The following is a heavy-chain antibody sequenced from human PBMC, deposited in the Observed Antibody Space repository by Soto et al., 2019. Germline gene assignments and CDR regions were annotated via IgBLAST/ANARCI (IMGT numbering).Heavy chain of an antibody. CDR3: ARGHFGVTMDV. D-gene: IGHD3-3*01. CDR2: VNGGGDIT. CDR1: ECTFSSYS. J-gene: IGHJ6*02. V-gene: IGHV3-23*01. Sequence: GGSLRLSCAASECTFSSYSMIWVRQAPGKGLEWVSGVNGGGDITYYADSVKGRFTISRDNSKNTLYLQMNSLRAEDTAVFYCARGHFGVTMDVWGQGTTVTVSS.